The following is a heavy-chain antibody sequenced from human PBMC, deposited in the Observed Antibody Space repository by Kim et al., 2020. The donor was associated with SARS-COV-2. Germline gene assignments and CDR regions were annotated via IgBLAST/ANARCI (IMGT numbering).Heavy chain of an antibody. CDR2: IYPGDSDT. J-gene: IGHJ4*02. D-gene: IGHD1-26*01. Sequence: GESLKISCKGSGYSFTSYWIGWVRQMPGKGLEWMGIIYPGDSDTRYSPSFQGQVTISADKSISTAYLQWSSLKASDTAVYYCARHRVQFDYSGSLALDYWGQGTLVTVSS. CDR3: ARHRVQFDYSGSLALDY. CDR1: GYSFTSYW. V-gene: IGHV5-51*01.